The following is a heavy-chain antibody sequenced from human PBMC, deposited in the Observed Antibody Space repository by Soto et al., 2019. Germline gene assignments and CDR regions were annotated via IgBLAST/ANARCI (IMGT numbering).Heavy chain of an antibody. D-gene: IGHD3-9*01. V-gene: IGHV3-23*01. CDR1: GLSFSGYT. CDR3: AKDRHPDGIWTFDY. Sequence: GGSLTLSCAAAGLSFSGYTMNWVRQAQGKGLEWISGINGGGGTTYYADSVKGRFTISRDDSKNILCLQMNSPRAEDTAIYYCAKDRHPDGIWTFDYWGRGTLVTVSS. CDR2: INGGGGTT. J-gene: IGHJ4*02.